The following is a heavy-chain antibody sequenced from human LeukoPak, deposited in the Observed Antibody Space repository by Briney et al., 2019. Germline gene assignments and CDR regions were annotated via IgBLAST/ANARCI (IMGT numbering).Heavy chain of an antibody. V-gene: IGHV1-69*13. CDR3: ARHQPYSKSWFDP. D-gene: IGHD4-11*01. CDR1: GGTFSSYA. J-gene: IGHJ5*02. Sequence: ASVKVSCKASGGTFSSYAISWVRQAPGQGLEWMGGIIPIFGTANYAQKFQGKVTITADESTSTAYMELSSLRSEDTAVYNCARHQPYSKSWFDPWGQGTLVTVSS. CDR2: IIPIFGTA.